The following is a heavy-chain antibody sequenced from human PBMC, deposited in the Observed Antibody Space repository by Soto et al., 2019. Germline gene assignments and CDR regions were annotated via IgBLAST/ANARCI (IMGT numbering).Heavy chain of an antibody. V-gene: IGHV3-30*04. CDR3: ARECIAAADDAFDI. CDR1: GFTFSSYA. D-gene: IGHD6-13*01. CDR2: ISYDGSNK. Sequence: GGSLRLSCAASGFTFSSYAMHWVRQAPGKGLEWVAVISYDGSNKYYADSVKGRFTISRDNSKNTLYLQMNSLRAEDTAVYYCARECIAAADDAFDIWGQGTMVTVSS. J-gene: IGHJ3*02.